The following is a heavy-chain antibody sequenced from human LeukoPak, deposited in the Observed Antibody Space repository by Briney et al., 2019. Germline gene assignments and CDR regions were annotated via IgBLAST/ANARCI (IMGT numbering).Heavy chain of an antibody. Sequence: PGGSLRLSCAASGFTFSSYSMNWVRQAPGKGLEWVSSISSSSSYIYYADSVKGRFTISRDNAKNSLYLQMNSLRAEDTAVYYCATGRVDYGDYGVVKHWGQGTLVTVSS. CDR2: ISSSSSYI. D-gene: IGHD4-17*01. V-gene: IGHV3-21*01. J-gene: IGHJ1*01. CDR1: GFTFSSYS. CDR3: ATGRVDYGDYGVVKH.